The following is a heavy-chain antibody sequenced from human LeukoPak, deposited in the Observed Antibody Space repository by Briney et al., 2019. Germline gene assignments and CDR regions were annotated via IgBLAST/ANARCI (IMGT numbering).Heavy chain of an antibody. J-gene: IGHJ5*02. CDR2: IYYSGST. D-gene: IGHD6-19*01. Sequence: SETLSLTCTVSGGSISSYHWSWIRQPPGKGLEWIGYIYYSGSTNYNPSLKSRVTISVDTSKNQFSLKLSSVTAADTAVYYCAREQWLGPGGFDPWGQGALVTVSS. CDR1: GGSISSYH. V-gene: IGHV4-59*01. CDR3: AREQWLGPGGFDP.